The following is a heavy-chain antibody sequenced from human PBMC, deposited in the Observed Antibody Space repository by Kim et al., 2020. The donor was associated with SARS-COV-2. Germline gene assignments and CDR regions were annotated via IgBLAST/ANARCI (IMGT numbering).Heavy chain of an antibody. D-gene: IGHD2-15*01. V-gene: IGHV3-23*01. CDR2: IGGSGAIT. Sequence: GGSLRLSCAASGFRFSSYAMNWVRQAPGKGLEWVSGIGGSGAITYNADSARGRFTISRDNSKNTLYLQLNSLSAEDTAVYFCANSRDDCSGGTCLAWYNFDYWGQGTLVTVSS. J-gene: IGHJ4*02. CDR3: ANSRDDCSGGTCLAWYNFDY. CDR1: GFRFSSYA.